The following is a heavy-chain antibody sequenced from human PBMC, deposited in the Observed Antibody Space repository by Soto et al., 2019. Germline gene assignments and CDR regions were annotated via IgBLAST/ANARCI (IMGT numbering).Heavy chain of an antibody. D-gene: IGHD6-6*01. CDR3: ARYLSSSSSNFDY. J-gene: IGHJ4*02. Sequence: PSETLSLTCAVYGGSFSGYYWSWIRQPPGKGLEWIGEINHSGSTNYNPSLKSRVTISVDTSKNQFSLKLSSVTAADTAVYYCARYLSSSSSNFDYWGQGTLVTVSS. V-gene: IGHV4-34*01. CDR2: INHSGST. CDR1: GGSFSGYY.